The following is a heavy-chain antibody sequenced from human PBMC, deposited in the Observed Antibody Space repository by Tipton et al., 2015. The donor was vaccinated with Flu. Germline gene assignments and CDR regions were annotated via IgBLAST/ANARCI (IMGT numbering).Heavy chain of an antibody. Sequence: AVSGLTFSNSWFSWVRQAPGKGLEWVSYISGSSSTIYYTDSVRGRFTISRDNAKNSLSLQMNSLRGEDTAVYYCARDLTDWGQGTLVTVTS. CDR3: ARDLTD. J-gene: IGHJ4*02. V-gene: IGHV3-48*04. CDR2: ISGSSSTI. CDR1: GLTFSNSW.